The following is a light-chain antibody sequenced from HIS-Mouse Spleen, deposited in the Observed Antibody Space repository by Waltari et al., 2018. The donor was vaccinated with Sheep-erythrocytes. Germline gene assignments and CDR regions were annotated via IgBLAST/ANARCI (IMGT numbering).Light chain of an antibody. CDR1: QSVSSSY. CDR2: GAS. V-gene: IGKV3-20*01. Sequence: EIVLTQSPGTLSLSPGERATLSCRASQSVSSSYFAWYQQKPGQAPRLLIYGASSRATGIPDRFSGSGSGTDFTLTISSLQAEDVAVYYCQQYYSTLLTFGGGTKVEIK. J-gene: IGKJ4*01. CDR3: QQYYSTLLT.